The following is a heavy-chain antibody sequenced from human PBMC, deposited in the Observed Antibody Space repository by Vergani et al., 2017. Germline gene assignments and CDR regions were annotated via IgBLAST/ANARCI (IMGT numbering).Heavy chain of an antibody. J-gene: IGHJ2*01. V-gene: IGHV4-39*07. CDR3: ARDGAHCYDGSVSLGCYFDL. CDR1: GGSISSSSYY. D-gene: IGHD3-22*01. CDR2: IYYSGST. Sequence: QLQLQESGPGLVKPSETLSLTCTVSGGSISSSSYYWGWIRQPPGKGLEWIGSIYYSGSTNYNPSLKSRVTISVDTSKNQFSLKLSSVTAADTAVDYCARDGAHCYDGSVSLGCYFDLWGRGTLVTVSS.